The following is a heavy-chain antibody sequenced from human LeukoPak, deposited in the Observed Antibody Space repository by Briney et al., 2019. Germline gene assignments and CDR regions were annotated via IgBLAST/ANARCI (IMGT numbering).Heavy chain of an antibody. CDR1: GYGFTNYW. CDR2: IDPSDSYT. D-gene: IGHD4-17*01. CDR3: ATGASKVTTDFANY. V-gene: IGHV5-10-1*01. Sequence: GESLTISCKGSGYGFTNYWISWVRQMPGKGLEWMGRIDPSDSYTKYSPSFEGHVTISVDKSISTAFLQWSSLKASDSAMYYCATGASKVTTDFANYWGQGSQVAISS. J-gene: IGHJ4*02.